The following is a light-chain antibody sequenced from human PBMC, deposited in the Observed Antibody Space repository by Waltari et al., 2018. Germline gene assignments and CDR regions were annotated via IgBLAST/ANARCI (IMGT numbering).Light chain of an antibody. CDR2: GAS. J-gene: IGKJ4*01. CDR1: QSVSRN. CDR3: QQYGRSPLT. Sequence: LPRRDSQSVSRNLAWDQQSPGQAPRLLIYGASTRATGIPARFSGSGSGTEFTLTISSLQSEDFAVYYCQQYGRSPLTFGGGTKVEIK. V-gene: IGKV3-15*01.